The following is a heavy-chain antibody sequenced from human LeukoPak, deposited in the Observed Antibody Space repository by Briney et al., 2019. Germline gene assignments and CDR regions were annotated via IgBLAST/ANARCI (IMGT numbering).Heavy chain of an antibody. Sequence: ASVKVSCKASGYAFTDYYMFWVRQAPGQGLESMGWINPNSGGTNYAQKFQGRVTMTRDTSMSTAYMELSRLTSDDTAVYCCARQVFSSYVFDYWGQGALVTVSS. V-gene: IGHV1-2*02. CDR1: GYAFTDYY. CDR3: ARQVFSSYVFDY. J-gene: IGHJ4*02. CDR2: INPNSGGT. D-gene: IGHD6-6*01.